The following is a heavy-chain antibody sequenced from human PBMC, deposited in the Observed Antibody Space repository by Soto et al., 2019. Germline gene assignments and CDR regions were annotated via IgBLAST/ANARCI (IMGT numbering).Heavy chain of an antibody. J-gene: IGHJ4*02. D-gene: IGHD3-16*02. CDR3: TTDTGEGEITFGGVIVATKKIDY. CDR1: GFTFSNAW. V-gene: IGHV3-15*01. Sequence: GGSLRLSCAASGFTFSNAWMSWVRQAPGKGLEWVGRIKSKTDGGTTDYAAPVKGRFTISRDDSKNTLYLQMNSLKTEDTAVYYCTTDTGEGEITFGGVIVATKKIDYWGQGTLVTVSS. CDR2: IKSKTDGGTT.